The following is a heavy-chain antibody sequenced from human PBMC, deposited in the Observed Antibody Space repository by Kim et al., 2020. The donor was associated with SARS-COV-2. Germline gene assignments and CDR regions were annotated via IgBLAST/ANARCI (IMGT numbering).Heavy chain of an antibody. CDR1: GFTFSNAW. J-gene: IGHJ6*02. CDR2: IKSKTDGGTT. Sequence: GGSLRLSCAASGFTFSNAWMNWVRQAPGKGLEWVGRIKSKTDGGTTDYAAPVKGRFTISRDDSKNTLYLQMNSLKTEDTAVYYCTTGAYYYDTSGFFFFPKDYYYYGMDVWGQGTTVTVSS. V-gene: IGHV3-15*01. CDR3: TTGAYYYDTSGFFFFPKDYYYYGMDV. D-gene: IGHD3-22*01.